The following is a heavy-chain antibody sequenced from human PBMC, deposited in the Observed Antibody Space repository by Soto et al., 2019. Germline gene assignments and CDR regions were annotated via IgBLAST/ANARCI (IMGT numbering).Heavy chain of an antibody. CDR1: GYSFTAYG. CDR2: VGTNNANT. J-gene: IGHJ4*02. Sequence: QVQLVQSGPEVKMPGASVKVSCKTSGYSFTAYGLAWLRQAPGQRPEWLGWVGTNNANTNYAQKFRGRVTMTTDRSTTTTYMELRSLRSDDTAVYYCAREFSTDSSAYYSFAYWGQGTLVTVSS. D-gene: IGHD3-22*01. CDR3: AREFSTDSSAYYSFAY. V-gene: IGHV1-18*01.